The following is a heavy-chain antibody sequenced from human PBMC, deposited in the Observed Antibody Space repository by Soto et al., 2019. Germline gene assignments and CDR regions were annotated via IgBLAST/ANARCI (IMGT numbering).Heavy chain of an antibody. V-gene: IGHV3-9*01. J-gene: IGHJ4*02. D-gene: IGHD6-19*01. CDR2: ISWNSGSI. CDR3: AKALTSGWYQLFDY. Sequence: PGGSLRLSCAASGFTFDDYAMHWVRQAPGKGLEWVSHISWNSGSIGYADSVKGRFTISRDNARNSLYLQMNSLRAEDTALYYCAKALTSGWYQLFDYWGQGTLVTVSS. CDR1: GFTFDDYA.